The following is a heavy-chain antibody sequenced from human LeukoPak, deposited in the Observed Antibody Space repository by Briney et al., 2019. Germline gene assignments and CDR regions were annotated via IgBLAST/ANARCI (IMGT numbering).Heavy chain of an antibody. J-gene: IGHJ3*02. V-gene: IGHV3-53*01. D-gene: IGHD2-15*01. Sequence: GGCLRLSCAAPGFTLSSEYISWVRQAPGKVLGWDSANHSGGSTYYADSVKGRFTISRDKAKITLYLQMNSLTAEDTAVYYWERAATPDASDSWGQGTMVTVSS. CDR1: GFTLSSEY. CDR2: NHSGGST. CDR3: ERAATPDASDS.